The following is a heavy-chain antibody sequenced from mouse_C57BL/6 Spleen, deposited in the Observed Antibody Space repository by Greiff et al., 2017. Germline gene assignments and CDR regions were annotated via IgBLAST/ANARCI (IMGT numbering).Heavy chain of an antibody. J-gene: IGHJ1*03. D-gene: IGHD2-14*01. CDR3: ARGGYDAGGRYFDV. Sequence: QVQLQQSGAELVKPGASVKLSCKASGYTFTSYWMHWVKQRPGQGLGWIGMIHPNSGSTNYNEKFKSKATLTVDKSSSTAYMQLSSLTSEDSAVYYCARGGYDAGGRYFDVWGTGTTVTVSS. CDR2: IHPNSGST. CDR1: GYTFTSYW. V-gene: IGHV1-64*01.